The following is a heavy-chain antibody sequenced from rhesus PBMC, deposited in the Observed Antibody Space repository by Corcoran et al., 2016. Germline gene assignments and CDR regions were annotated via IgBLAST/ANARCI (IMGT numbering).Heavy chain of an antibody. V-gene: IGHV4-165*02. J-gene: IGHJ4*01. CDR3: ARNAVGTVFDH. CDR2: IGGSRVST. D-gene: IGHD5-24*01. Sequence: QVQLQESGPGLVKPSETLSLSCAVSGALISGYYWKWIRQPPGKGLDWIGYIGGSRVSTYYDPSFRSRFTISMDTPKKQFSLNLTSVTAADTAVYYCARNAVGTVFDHWGQGVLVTVSS. CDR1: GALISGYY.